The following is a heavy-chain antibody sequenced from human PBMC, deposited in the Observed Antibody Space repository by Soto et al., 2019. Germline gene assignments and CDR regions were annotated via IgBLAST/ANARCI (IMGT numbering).Heavy chain of an antibody. Sequence: GGSLRLSCVASGFTFSNYAMSWVRQAPGKGLEWVSGITGIGDSTYYADSVKGRFTISRDNSKNTLFLQMNGLKDGDTAVYYCAKDGNVRSYYYYFDQWGQGTQVTVSS. V-gene: IGHV3-23*01. CDR2: ITGIGDST. D-gene: IGHD3-10*01. CDR1: GFTFSNYA. J-gene: IGHJ4*02. CDR3: AKDGNVRSYYYYFDQ.